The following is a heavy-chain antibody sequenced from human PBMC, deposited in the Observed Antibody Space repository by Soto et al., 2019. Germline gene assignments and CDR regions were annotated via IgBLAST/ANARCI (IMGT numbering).Heavy chain of an antibody. CDR1: GYRFATYW. J-gene: IGHJ5*02. D-gene: IGHD2-2*01. CDR2: IFPGDSDT. V-gene: IGHV5-51*01. Sequence: GESLKISCQGSGYRFATYWIGLVRHQPGKGLEWLGIIFPGDSDTKYSPPFQGQVTISADTSTNTVFLQWSSLKASDTAIYYCARQHGVVPASGWLDPWGQGTLVTVPS. CDR3: ARQHGVVPASGWLDP.